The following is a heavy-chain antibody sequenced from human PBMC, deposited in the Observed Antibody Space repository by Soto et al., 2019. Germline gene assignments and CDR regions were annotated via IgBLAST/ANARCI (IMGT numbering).Heavy chain of an antibody. Sequence: NPSETLSLTCAVSGGSFSGYYWSWIRQPPGKGLEWIGEINHSGSTNYNPSLKSRVTISVDTSKNQFSLKLSSVTAADTAVYYCARGGTVLRFLEWSQNWFDPWGQGTLVTVSS. D-gene: IGHD3-3*01. V-gene: IGHV4-34*01. CDR1: GGSFSGYY. J-gene: IGHJ5*02. CDR3: ARGGTVLRFLEWSQNWFDP. CDR2: INHSGST.